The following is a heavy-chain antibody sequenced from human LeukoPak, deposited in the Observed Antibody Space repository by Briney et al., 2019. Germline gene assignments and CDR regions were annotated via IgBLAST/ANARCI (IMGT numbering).Heavy chain of an antibody. V-gene: IGHV4-59*01. CDR1: AASIITYF. Sequence: SETLSLTCSVSAASIITYFWTWIRQPPGKGLEWIGYMYYSGSTNYNPSLKSRVTISVDTSKNQFSLMLSSVAAADTAVYYCARGSGYNWFDPWGQGTLVTVS. J-gene: IGHJ5*02. CDR3: ARGSGYNWFDP. CDR2: MYYSGST.